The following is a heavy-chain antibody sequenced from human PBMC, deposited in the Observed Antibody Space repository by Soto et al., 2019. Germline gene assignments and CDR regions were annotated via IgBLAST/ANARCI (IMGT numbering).Heavy chain of an antibody. CDR2: VSIGGST. V-gene: IGHV3-23*01. J-gene: IGHJ4*01. D-gene: IGHD2-15*01. Sequence: GGSLRLSCAASGFTFSSYAMGWVRQGPGKGLEWVAVVSIGGSTHYADSVRGRFTISRDNSKNTLSLQMNSLTAEDTAVYFCAKSRGAGGHFDYWGQEPWSPSPQ. CDR3: AKSRGAGGHFDY. CDR1: GFTFSSYA.